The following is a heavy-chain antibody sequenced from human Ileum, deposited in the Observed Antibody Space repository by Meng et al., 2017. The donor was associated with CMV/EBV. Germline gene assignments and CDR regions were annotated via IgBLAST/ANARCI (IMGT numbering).Heavy chain of an antibody. J-gene: IGHJ3*02. CDR1: GFTFTTYW. Sequence: GGSLRLSCAASGFTFTTYWMTWVRQAPGKGLEWVANINQDESEKSYVDSVKGRFTISRDNFKNTLYLQMNSLRAEDTAVYYCAKDRGVGDDAFDIWGQGTMVTVSS. CDR3: AKDRGVGDDAFDI. D-gene: IGHD1-26*01. V-gene: IGHV3-7*01. CDR2: INQDESEK.